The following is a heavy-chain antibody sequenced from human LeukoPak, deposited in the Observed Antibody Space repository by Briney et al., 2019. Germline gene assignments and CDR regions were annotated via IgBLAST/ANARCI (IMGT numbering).Heavy chain of an antibody. CDR3: ARVKEDCSSTSCYDLDPPYYYYGMDV. V-gene: IGHV3-74*01. CDR1: GFTFSSYW. CDR2: INSDGSST. J-gene: IGHJ6*02. Sequence: GGSLRLSCAASGFTFSSYWMHWVRQAPGKGLVWVSRINSDGSSTNYADSVKGRFTISRDNAKNTLYLQMNSLRAEDTAVYYCARVKEDCSSTSCYDLDPPYYYYGMDVWGQGTTVTVSS. D-gene: IGHD2-2*01.